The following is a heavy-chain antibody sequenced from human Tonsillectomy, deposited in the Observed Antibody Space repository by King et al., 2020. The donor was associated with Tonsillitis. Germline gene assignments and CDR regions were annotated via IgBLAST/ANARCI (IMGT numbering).Heavy chain of an antibody. Sequence: VQLVESGGGLVQPGGSLRLSCAASGFTFSSYWMHWVRQAPGKGLVLVSGINTDGSSTSYSDSVKGRFTISRDNARNTLFLQMNSLRVEDTAVYYCARDTALSPFDYWGQGTLVTVSS. D-gene: IGHD5-18*01. V-gene: IGHV3-74*01. CDR1: GFTFSSYW. J-gene: IGHJ4*02. CDR2: INTDGSST. CDR3: ARDTALSPFDY.